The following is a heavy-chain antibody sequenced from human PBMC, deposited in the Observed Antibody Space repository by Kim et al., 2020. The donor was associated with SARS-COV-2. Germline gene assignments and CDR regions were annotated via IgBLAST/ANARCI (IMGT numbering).Heavy chain of an antibody. Sequence: GGSLRLSCSASGFTSSSSWMTWVRQAPGKGLEWVGNINRDGSGQNYVGSLRGRFTISRDNTRNSLYLQMESLRAEDTAVYYCTTKNYWGQGTLVTVSS. CDR2: INRDGSGQ. CDR3: TTKNY. J-gene: IGHJ4*02. V-gene: IGHV3-7*01. CDR1: GFTSSSSW.